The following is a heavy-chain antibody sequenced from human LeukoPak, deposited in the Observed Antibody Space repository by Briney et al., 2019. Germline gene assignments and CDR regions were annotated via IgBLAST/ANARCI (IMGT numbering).Heavy chain of an antibody. J-gene: IGHJ4*02. V-gene: IGHV4-4*02. CDR1: TDSITTNW. CDR3: AKEIVGAPTPGAY. D-gene: IGHD1-26*01. Sequence: PSETLSLTCAVSTDSITTNWWSWVRQPPGKGLEWIGEVHKSGSTNYYPSLQSRVTISIDKSKNQIALELTSVTAADTAVYYCAKEIVGAPTPGAYWGQGILVTVSS. CDR2: VHKSGST.